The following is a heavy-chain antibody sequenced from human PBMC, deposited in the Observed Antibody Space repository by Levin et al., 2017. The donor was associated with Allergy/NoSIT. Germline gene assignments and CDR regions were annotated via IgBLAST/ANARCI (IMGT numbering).Heavy chain of an antibody. V-gene: IGHV3-21*01. CDR2: ISSSSSYI. Sequence: PGGSLRLSCAASGFTFSSYSMNWVRQAPGKGLEWVSSISSSSSYIYYADSVKGRFTISRDNAKNSLYLQMNSLRAEDTAVYYCASEGVLDGLDAFDIWGQGTMVTVSS. J-gene: IGHJ3*02. D-gene: IGHD2-8*02. CDR3: ASEGVLDGLDAFDI. CDR1: GFTFSSYS.